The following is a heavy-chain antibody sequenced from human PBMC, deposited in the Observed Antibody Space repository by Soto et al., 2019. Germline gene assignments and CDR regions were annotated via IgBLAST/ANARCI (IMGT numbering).Heavy chain of an antibody. CDR1: GGSFSGYY. D-gene: IGHD2-15*01. CDR2: ISGSGGST. V-gene: IGHV3-23*01. J-gene: IGHJ4*02. Sequence: ETLSLTCAVYGGSFSGYYWSWVRQAPGKGLEWVSAISGSGGSTYYADSVKGRFTISRDNSKNTLYLQMNSLRAEDTAVYYCAKDQDVVVVAATDYWGQGTLVTVSS. CDR3: AKDQDVVVVAATDY.